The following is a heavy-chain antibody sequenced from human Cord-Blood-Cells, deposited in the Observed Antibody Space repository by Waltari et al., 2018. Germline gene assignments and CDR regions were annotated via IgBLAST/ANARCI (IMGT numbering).Heavy chain of an antibody. CDR1: GYSISSGYY. V-gene: IGHV4-38-2*01. CDR2: IYHSGGT. D-gene: IGHD6-13*01. CDR3: ARGGSSSWYEYVPPEH. J-gene: IGHJ1*01. Sequence: QVQLQESGPGLVKPSETLSLTCAVSGYSISSGYYWGWIRQPPGKGLEWIGSIYHSGGTYYNPSLKSRVTISVDTSKNQFSRKLSSVTAADTAVYYCARGGSSSWYEYVPPEHWGQGTLVTVSS.